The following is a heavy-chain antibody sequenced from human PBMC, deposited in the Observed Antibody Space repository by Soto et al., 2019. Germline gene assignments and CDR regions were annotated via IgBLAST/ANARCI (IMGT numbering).Heavy chain of an antibody. Sequence: GGSLRLSCAASGFTFSSYGMHWVRQAPGKGLEWVAVISYDGSNKYYADSVKGRFTISRDNSKNTLYLQMNSLRAEDTAVYYCAKDHVGYYDSSGYYVGAFDIWGQGTMVTVS. J-gene: IGHJ3*02. D-gene: IGHD3-22*01. V-gene: IGHV3-30*18. CDR1: GFTFSSYG. CDR2: ISYDGSNK. CDR3: AKDHVGYYDSSGYYVGAFDI.